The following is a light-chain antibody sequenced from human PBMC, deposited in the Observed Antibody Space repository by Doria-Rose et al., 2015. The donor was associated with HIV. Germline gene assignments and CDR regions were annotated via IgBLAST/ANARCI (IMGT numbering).Light chain of an antibody. CDR3: QQYGTSRGT. CDR1: QRVKSSY. CDR2: DAS. Sequence: LTQSPGTLSLSPGERATLSCRASQRVKSSYLAWYQQKPGQAPRLLIYDASTRATGIPDRFSGSGYGTDLTLTISRLEPEDVAVYYCQQYGTSRGTFGQGTRLEI. J-gene: IGKJ5*01. V-gene: IGKV3-20*01.